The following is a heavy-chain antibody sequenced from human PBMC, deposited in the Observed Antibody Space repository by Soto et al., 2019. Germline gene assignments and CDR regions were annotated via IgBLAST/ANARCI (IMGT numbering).Heavy chain of an antibody. CDR2: IGAAGDT. J-gene: IGHJ4*02. CDR1: GLTFSRYD. CDR3: ARVGLSDCSGGSCYSYDY. Sequence: EVQLVESGGGLVQPGGSLRLSCAASGLTFSRYDMHWVRQVTGKGLEWVSAIGAAGDTYYPGSMKGRFTISRENAKYSLYLQMNSLRAGDTAVYYCARVGLSDCSGGSCYSYDYRGQGTLVTVSS. V-gene: IGHV3-13*01. D-gene: IGHD2-15*01.